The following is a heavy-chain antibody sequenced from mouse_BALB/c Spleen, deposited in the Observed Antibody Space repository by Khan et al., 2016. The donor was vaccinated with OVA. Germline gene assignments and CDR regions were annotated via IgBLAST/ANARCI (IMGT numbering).Heavy chain of an antibody. CDR1: GYSFSLYY. V-gene: IGHV1-26*01. D-gene: IGHD1-1*02. Sequence: VQLQQSGPDLVKPGATVKISCKASGYSFSLYYMTWVKQSHGKSPEWIGRVNPNNGDATYNQKFKGKAILTVDKSSSTAYMELRSLTSEDSAVFYCERGYGFFAYWGQGTLVTVSA. CDR3: ERGYGFFAY. CDR2: VNPNNGDA. J-gene: IGHJ3*01.